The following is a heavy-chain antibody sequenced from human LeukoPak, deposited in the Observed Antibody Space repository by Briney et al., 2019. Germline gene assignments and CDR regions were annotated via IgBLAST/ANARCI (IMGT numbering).Heavy chain of an antibody. D-gene: IGHD3-22*01. CDR3: ARGVDDSSGYYFFDY. Sequence: GGSLRLSCAASGFTFSSYSMNWVRQALGKGLEWVSSISSSSSYIYYADSVKGRFTISRDNAKNSLYLQMNSLRAEDTAVYYCARGVDDSSGYYFFDYWGQGTLVTVSS. J-gene: IGHJ4*02. CDR2: ISSSSSYI. V-gene: IGHV3-21*01. CDR1: GFTFSSYS.